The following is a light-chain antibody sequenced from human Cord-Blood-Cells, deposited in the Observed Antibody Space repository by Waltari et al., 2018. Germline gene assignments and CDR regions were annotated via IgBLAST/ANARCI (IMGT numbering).Light chain of an antibody. Sequence: QSALTQPPSVSGSPGQSVTISCTGTSSDVGSYNRVSWYQQPPGTAPKLMIYEVSNRRSGVPVLFSGSKSDNTASLTISGLQAEDEADYYCSSYTSSSTVVFGGGTKLTVL. CDR1: SSDVGSYNR. V-gene: IGLV2-18*02. J-gene: IGLJ2*01. CDR2: EVS. CDR3: SSYTSSSTVV.